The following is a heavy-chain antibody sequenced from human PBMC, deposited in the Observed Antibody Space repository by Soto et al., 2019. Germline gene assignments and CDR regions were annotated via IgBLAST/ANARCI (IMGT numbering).Heavy chain of an antibody. V-gene: IGHV4-39*01. CDR1: GGSISSNNYY. J-gene: IGHJ3*02. CDR3: ARNVYDSSGYDAFDI. D-gene: IGHD3-22*01. CDR2: IYHTGSN. Sequence: SETLSLTCTVSGGSISSNNYYWGWIRQPPGKGLEWIGSIYHTGSNYYNPSLKSRVTISVDTSKNQFSLKLNSATAADTAVYYCARNVYDSSGYDAFDIWDQWTMVT.